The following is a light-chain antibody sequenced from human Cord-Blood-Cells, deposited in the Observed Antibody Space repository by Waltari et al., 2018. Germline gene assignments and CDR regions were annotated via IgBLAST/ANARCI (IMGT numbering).Light chain of an antibody. J-gene: IGKJ4*01. CDR1: QSISSW. CDR2: QAS. CDR3: QQYNSYELT. Sequence: DIQMTQSPSTLSASVGDRVTITCRASQSISSWLAWYQQKPGKAPKLLIYQASSLESGVPSRVSGSGSGTEFTLTISSLQPDDFATYYCQQYNSYELTFGGGTKVEIK. V-gene: IGKV1-5*03.